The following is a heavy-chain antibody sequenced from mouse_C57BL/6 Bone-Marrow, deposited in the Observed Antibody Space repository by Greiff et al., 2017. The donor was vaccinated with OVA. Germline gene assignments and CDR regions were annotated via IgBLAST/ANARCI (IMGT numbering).Heavy chain of an antibody. V-gene: IGHV5-4*01. Sequence: EVQGVESGGGLVKPGGSLKLSCAASGFTFSSYAMSWVRQTPEKRLEWVATISDGGSYTYYPDNVKGRFTISRDNAKNNLYLQMSHLKSEDTAMYYCARAITTVVARDWFAYWGQGTLVTVSA. CDR3: ARAITTVVARDWFAY. D-gene: IGHD1-1*01. CDR2: ISDGGSYT. J-gene: IGHJ3*01. CDR1: GFTFSSYA.